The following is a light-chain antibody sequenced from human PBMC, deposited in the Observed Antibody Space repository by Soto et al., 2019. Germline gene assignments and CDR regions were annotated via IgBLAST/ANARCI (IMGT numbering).Light chain of an antibody. V-gene: IGKV3-20*01. CDR2: GAS. CDR1: QSVSSSY. Sequence: EIVLTQSPGTLSLSPGERATLSCRASQSVSSSYLAWYQQKTGQAPRLLIYGASSRATGIPDRFSGSGSGTDFTLTISRLEPEDFAVYYCQQYGSSPPLNFGGGTKVEIK. CDR3: QQYGSSPPLN. J-gene: IGKJ4*01.